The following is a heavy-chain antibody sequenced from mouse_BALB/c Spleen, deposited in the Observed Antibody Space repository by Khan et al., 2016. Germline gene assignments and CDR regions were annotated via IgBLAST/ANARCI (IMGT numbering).Heavy chain of an antibody. V-gene: IGHV2-6-7*01. Sequence: QVQLKQSGPGLVAPSQSLSITCTVSGFSIIAYGVNWVRQPPGKGLEWLGMIWGDGSTDYNSALQSRLNITKDNSKSQVFLKMNSLQTDDTARYYWARDGWGDYAMDYWGQGTSVTVSS. J-gene: IGHJ4*01. CDR2: IWGDGST. CDR3: ARDGWGDYAMDY. CDR1: GFSIIAYG. D-gene: IGHD2-2*01.